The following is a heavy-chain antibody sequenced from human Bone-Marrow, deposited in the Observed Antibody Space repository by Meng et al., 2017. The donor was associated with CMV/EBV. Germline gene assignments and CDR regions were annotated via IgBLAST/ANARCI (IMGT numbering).Heavy chain of an antibody. CDR1: GGTFNNYA. Sequence: SVKVSCKTSGGTFNNYAFSWVRQAPGQGLEWMGGIIPIFGTPNFAQKFQGRLTITTDESTSTGYMELSSLRTDDTAVYYCARDWEPYDVVTGYHYLDYWGQGTLVTVSS. D-gene: IGHD3-9*01. CDR3: ARDWEPYDVVTGYHYLDY. V-gene: IGHV1-69*05. CDR2: IIPIFGTP. J-gene: IGHJ4*02.